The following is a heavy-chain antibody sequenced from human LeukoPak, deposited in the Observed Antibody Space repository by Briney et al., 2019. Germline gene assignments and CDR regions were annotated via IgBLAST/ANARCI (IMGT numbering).Heavy chain of an antibody. Sequence: PGGSLRLSCAASGFTFSSYDMPWVRQATGKGLEWVSSIGTAGDTYYPGSVKGRFTISRENAKNSLYLQMNSLRAGDTAVYYCARAKRGIRFGELLFDYWGQGTLVTVSS. V-gene: IGHV3-13*01. D-gene: IGHD3-10*01. CDR3: ARAKRGIRFGELLFDY. CDR1: GFTFSSYD. CDR2: IGTAGDT. J-gene: IGHJ4*02.